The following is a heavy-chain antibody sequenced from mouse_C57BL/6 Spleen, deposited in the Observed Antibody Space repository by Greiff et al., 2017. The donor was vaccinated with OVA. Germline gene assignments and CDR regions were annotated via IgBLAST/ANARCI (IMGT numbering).Heavy chain of an antibody. CDR3: ARRAYYYGSSGY. Sequence: QVQLQQPGAELVKPGASVKLSCKASGYTFTSYWMQWVKQRPGQGLEWIGEIDPSDSYTNYNQKFKGKATLTVDTSSSTAYMQLSSLTSEDSAVYYCARRAYYYGSSGYWGQGTTLTVSS. D-gene: IGHD1-1*01. J-gene: IGHJ2*01. CDR1: GYTFTSYW. CDR2: IDPSDSYT. V-gene: IGHV1-50*01.